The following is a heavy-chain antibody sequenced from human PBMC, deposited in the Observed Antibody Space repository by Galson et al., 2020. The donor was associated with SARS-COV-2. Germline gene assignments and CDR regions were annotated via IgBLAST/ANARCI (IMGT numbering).Heavy chain of an antibody. V-gene: IGHV3-23*01. J-gene: IGHJ4*02. CDR2: MSGSGGTT. CDR3: AKVYDSSGYYPFDY. D-gene: IGHD3-22*01. Sequence: GESLKISCAASGFTFSSYAMTWVRQAPGKGLEWVSTMSGSGGTTYYTDSVKGRFTISRDNSKNTLYLQMNSLRAEDTAVYYCAKVYDSSGYYPFDYWGQGTLVTVSS. CDR1: GFTFSSYA.